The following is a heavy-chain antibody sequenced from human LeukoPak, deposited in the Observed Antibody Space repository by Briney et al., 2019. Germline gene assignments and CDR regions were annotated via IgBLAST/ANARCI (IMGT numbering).Heavy chain of an antibody. CDR2: MNPNSGNT. V-gene: IGHV1-8*01. D-gene: IGHD2-2*01. Sequence: ASAKVSCKASGYTFTSYDINWVRQATGQGLEWMGWMNPNSGNTGYAQKFQGRVTMTRNTSISTAYMELSSLRSEDTAVYYCARGRVIQPLLWYPSGYDAFDIWGQGTMVTVSS. CDR1: GYTFTSYD. CDR3: ARGRVIQPLLWYPSGYDAFDI. J-gene: IGHJ3*02.